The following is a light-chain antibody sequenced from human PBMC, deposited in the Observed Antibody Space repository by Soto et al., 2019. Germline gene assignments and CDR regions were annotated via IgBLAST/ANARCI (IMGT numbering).Light chain of an antibody. J-gene: IGKJ2*01. CDR3: QQYGSLPT. CDR1: QSVSSSY. Sequence: EIVFTQSPATLSLSPGERATLSCGASQSVSSSYLAWYQQKPGLAPRLLIYDASSRATGIPDRFSGSVSGRDFTVIIRTLEAENFPVYFCQQYGSLPTLCQGTKLEIK. V-gene: IGKV3D-20*01. CDR2: DAS.